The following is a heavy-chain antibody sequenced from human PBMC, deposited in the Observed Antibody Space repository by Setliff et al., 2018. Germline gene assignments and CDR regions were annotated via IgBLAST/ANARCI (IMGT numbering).Heavy chain of an antibody. CDR2: IYYSGST. J-gene: IGHJ4*02. CDR3: ARHVLNRGTYPRPCDS. D-gene: IGHD1-26*01. V-gene: IGHV4-34*01. Sequence: SETLSLTCAVYGGSFSGYHWGWIRQPPGKGLEWIGSIYYSGSTYYNPSLKSRVTISVDTSKNQFSLKLTSATAADTAVYYCARHVLNRGTYPRPCDSWGQGTLVTVSS. CDR1: GGSFSGYH.